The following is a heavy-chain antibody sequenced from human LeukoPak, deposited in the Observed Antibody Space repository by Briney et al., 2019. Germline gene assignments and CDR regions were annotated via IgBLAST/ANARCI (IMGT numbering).Heavy chain of an antibody. CDR3: AREGIAAAGAELYYYYYMDV. CDR1: GYTFTFYY. CDR2: INPNSGGT. J-gene: IGHJ6*03. V-gene: IGHV1-2*02. Sequence: ASVTVSFTASGYTFTFYYMHWVRQAPGPGHEWMGWINPNSGGTNYAQKFQGRVTMTRDTSISTAYMELSRLRSDDTAVYYCAREGIAAAGAELYYYYYMDVWGKGTTVTVSS. D-gene: IGHD6-13*01.